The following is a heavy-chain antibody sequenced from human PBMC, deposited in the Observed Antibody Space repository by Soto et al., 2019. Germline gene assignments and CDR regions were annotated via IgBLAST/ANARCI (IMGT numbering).Heavy chain of an antibody. CDR3: AADHKKRGYSYGYYYYGMDV. Sequence: SVKVSCKASGFTFTSSAVQWVRQARGQRLEWIGWIVVGSGNTNYAQKFQERVTITRDMSTSTAYMELSSLRSEDTAVYYCAADHKKRGYSYGYYYYGMDVWGQGTTVTVSS. D-gene: IGHD5-18*01. CDR2: IVVGSGNT. CDR1: GFTFTSSA. J-gene: IGHJ6*02. V-gene: IGHV1-58*01.